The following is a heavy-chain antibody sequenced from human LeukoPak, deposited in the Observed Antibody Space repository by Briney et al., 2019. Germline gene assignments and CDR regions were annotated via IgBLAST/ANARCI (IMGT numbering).Heavy chain of an antibody. CDR1: GGSISSSPYY. V-gene: IGHV4-39*07. CDR2: IYYTGYT. J-gene: IGHJ4*02. D-gene: IGHD5-12*01. Sequence: SETLSLTCAVSGGSISSSPYYWGWIRQPPGKGLALIGSIYYTGYTYYNPSLKSRLTISVDTSKNQFSLRLTSVTAADTAVYYCVRVQRGYSDYDYGGPYFDYWGQGTLVTVSS. CDR3: VRVQRGYSDYDYGGPYFDY.